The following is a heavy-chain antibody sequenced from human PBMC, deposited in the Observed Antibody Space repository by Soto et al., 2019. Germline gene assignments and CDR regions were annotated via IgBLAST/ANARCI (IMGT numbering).Heavy chain of an antibody. CDR3: ARAEGYYYDSSGHGFFFDY. V-gene: IGHV1-69*02. Sequence: SVKVSCKASGGTFSSYTISWVRQAPGQGLEWMGRIIPILGIANYAQKFQGRVTITADKSTSTAYMELSSLRSEDTAVYYCARAEGYYYDSSGHGFFFDYWGQGTRVTV. J-gene: IGHJ4*02. CDR2: IIPILGIA. CDR1: GGTFSSYT. D-gene: IGHD3-22*01.